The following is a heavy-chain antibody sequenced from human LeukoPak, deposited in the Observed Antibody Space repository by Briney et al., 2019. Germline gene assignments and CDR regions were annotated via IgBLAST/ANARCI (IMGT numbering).Heavy chain of an antibody. D-gene: IGHD2-21*01. Sequence: PGGCLRLSCAASGFTFSDYSMSWVPQAPGKGLECASGICSSGSTIYYADSVKGRFTISRDNPDNTLYLQMNSLRVEDTAVYYRARHVVRHVLAWYSPLWGRGTL. J-gene: IGHJ2*01. CDR3: ARHVVRHVLAWYSPL. CDR2: ICSSGSTI. V-gene: IGHV3-11*01. CDR1: GFTFSDYS.